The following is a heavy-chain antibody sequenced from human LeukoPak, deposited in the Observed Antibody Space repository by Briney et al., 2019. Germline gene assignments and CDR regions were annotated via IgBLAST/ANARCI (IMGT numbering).Heavy chain of an antibody. D-gene: IGHD6-19*01. CDR3: ARERGVAVAGEGVDP. Sequence: ASVKVSCKASGYTFTRHYIQWVRQAPGQGLEWMGIINPSGGSTSYAQKFQGRVTLTRDTSTSTVYMELSSLRSEDTAVYYCARERGVAVAGEGVDPWGQGTLVAVSS. CDR2: INPSGGST. V-gene: IGHV1-46*01. J-gene: IGHJ5*02. CDR1: GYTFTRHY.